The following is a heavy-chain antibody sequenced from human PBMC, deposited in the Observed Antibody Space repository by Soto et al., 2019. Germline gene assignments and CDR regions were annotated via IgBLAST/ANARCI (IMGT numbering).Heavy chain of an antibody. J-gene: IGHJ5*02. V-gene: IGHV1-69*12. CDR3: ARDGDPGYSFWSGPLGGGRFDP. CDR2: IVPLFGTA. D-gene: IGHD3-3*01. Sequence: QVQLVQSGAEVKEPGSSVNVSCKTSGGTFGNTAVTWVRQVPGQGLEWIGGIVPLFGTANYAQKFRGRVMITAAESTTTSYLDLRSLRSVYRAIYYAARDGDPGYSFWSGPLGGGRFDPWGQGTLVTVSS. CDR1: GGTFGNTA.